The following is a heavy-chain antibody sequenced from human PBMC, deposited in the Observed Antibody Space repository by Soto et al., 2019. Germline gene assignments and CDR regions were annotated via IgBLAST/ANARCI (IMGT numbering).Heavy chain of an antibody. CDR1: GGTISSPDW. D-gene: IGHD6-19*01. J-gene: IGHJ5*02. CDR3: ARCRCRSSRDWSCFDP. CDR2: IFQSGST. V-gene: IGHV4-4*02. Sequence: SETLSLTCGVSGGTISSPDWWTWVRQPPGKGLEWIGEIFQSGSTTYSPSLESRVTISVDKSKNQFSLTLTSVTAADTAVYFCARCRCRSSRDWSCFDPWGQGILVTVSS.